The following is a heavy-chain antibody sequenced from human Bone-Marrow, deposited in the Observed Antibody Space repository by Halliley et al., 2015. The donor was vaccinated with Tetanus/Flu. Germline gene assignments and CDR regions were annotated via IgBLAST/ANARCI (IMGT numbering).Heavy chain of an antibody. Sequence: TLSLTCTVPGGSVSGHYWSWIRQPAGKGLEWIGRLYSSGSTNYRPSLEGRASISFDTSQNHLSLNLSSVTAADTAIYYCARDYGITRWYFDLWGRGTLVTVSS. V-gene: IGHV4-4*07. D-gene: IGHD3-9*01. CDR3: ARDYGITRWYFDL. J-gene: IGHJ2*01. CDR1: GGSVSGHY. CDR2: LYSSGST.